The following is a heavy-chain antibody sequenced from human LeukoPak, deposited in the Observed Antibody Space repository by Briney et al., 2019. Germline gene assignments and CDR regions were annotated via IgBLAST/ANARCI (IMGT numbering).Heavy chain of an antibody. Sequence: SETLSLTCTVSGGSISGYYWSWIRQPPGKGLEWIGYIYYSGSTNYNPSLKSRVTISVDTSKNQFSLKLSSVTAADTAVYYCARDQGYYDILTTYVPISYMDVWGKGTTVTVSS. CDR3: ARDQGYYDILTTYVPISYMDV. V-gene: IGHV4-59*01. D-gene: IGHD3-9*01. J-gene: IGHJ6*03. CDR2: IYYSGST. CDR1: GGSISGYY.